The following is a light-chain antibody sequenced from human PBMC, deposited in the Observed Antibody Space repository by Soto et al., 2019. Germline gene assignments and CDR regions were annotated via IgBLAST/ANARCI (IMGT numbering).Light chain of an antibody. CDR1: SSDVGGYNY. V-gene: IGLV2-14*01. CDR2: EVS. Sequence: QSALTQPASVSWSPGQSITISCTGTSSDVGGYNYVSWYQQHPGKAPKLMIYEVSNRPSGVSNRFSGSKSGNTASLTISGLQAEDEADYYCSSYTSSSTLDVFGTGTKGTVL. J-gene: IGLJ1*01. CDR3: SSYTSSSTLDV.